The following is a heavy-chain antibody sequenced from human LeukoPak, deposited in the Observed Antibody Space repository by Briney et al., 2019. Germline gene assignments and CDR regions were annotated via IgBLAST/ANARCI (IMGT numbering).Heavy chain of an antibody. CDR2: ISGSGDGT. J-gene: IGHJ5*02. D-gene: IGHD4-17*01. V-gene: IGHV3-23*01. CDR1: GFTFTTYG. Sequence: QPGGTLRLSCTAFGFTFTTYGMSWLRQAPGEGLEWVSAISGSGDGTYYADSVKGRFTISRDNSRNTLYLQMNSLRVEDTAVYYCANPLDPLRSRRGNWFDPWGQGTLVTVSS. CDR3: ANPLDPLRSRRGNWFDP.